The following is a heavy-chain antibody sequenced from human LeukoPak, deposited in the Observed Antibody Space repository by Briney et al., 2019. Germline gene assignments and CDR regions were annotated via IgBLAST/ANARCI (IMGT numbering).Heavy chain of an antibody. CDR3: ARAILWDSWYYFDY. D-gene: IGHD1-26*01. CDR1: GFSVNSNY. J-gene: IGHJ4*02. V-gene: IGHV3-53*01. CDR2: IYSDGTT. Sequence: PGGSLRLSCAVSGFSVNSNYMSWVRQAPEKGLESVSLIYSDGTTYYADSVKGRFTISRDDSKNMLYFQMNSLRAEDTAVYYCARAILWDSWYYFDYWGQGSLVAVSS.